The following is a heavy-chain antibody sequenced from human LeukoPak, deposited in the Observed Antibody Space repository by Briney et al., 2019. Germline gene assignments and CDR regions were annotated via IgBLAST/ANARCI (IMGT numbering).Heavy chain of an antibody. V-gene: IGHV4-34*01. J-gene: IGHJ3*02. CDR1: GGPFSGYY. Sequence: SETLSLTCAVYGGPFSGYYWSWIRQPPGKGLEWIGEINHSGSTNYNPSLKSRVTISVDTSKNQFSLKLSSVTAADMAVYYCARAKGSSRFDIWGQGTMVTVSS. D-gene: IGHD2-2*01. CDR2: INHSGST. CDR3: ARAKGSSRFDI.